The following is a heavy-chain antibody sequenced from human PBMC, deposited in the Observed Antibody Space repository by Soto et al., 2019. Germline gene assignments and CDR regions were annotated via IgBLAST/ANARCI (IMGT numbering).Heavy chain of an antibody. CDR1: GYTFTSYY. CDR2: INPSGGST. J-gene: IGHJ6*01. V-gene: IGHV1-46*01. Sequence: QVQLVQSGAEVKKPGASVKVSCKASGYTFTSYYMHWVRQAPVQGLEWMGIINPSGGSTSYAQKFQGRVTMPRDTSTSTVYMELSSLRSEDKAVYYCERVSGDKGYYYYAGMDVLRPVTTVTVYS. CDR3: ERVSGDKGYYYYAGMDV. D-gene: IGHD2-21*02.